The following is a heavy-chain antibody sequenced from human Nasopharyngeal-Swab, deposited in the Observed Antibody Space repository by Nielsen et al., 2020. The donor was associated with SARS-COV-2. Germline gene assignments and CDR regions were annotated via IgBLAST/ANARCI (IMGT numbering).Heavy chain of an antibody. V-gene: IGHV4-34*01. J-gene: IGHJ6*03. CDR2: ITRSGNT. Sequence: SETLSLTCSLNGVSFSGYHWGWIRQSPGKGLEWIGDITRSGNTNYNPALKSRVFMSVATYKDECSLKFTSVTAADTAIYFCARVNNGGGIVPASYSFFMDVWGKGTSVAVSS. CDR3: ARVNNGGGIVPASYSFFMDV. CDR1: GVSFSGYH. D-gene: IGHD2-2*01.